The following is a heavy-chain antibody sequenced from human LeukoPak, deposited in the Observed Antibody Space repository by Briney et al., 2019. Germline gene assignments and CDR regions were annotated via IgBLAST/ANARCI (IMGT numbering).Heavy chain of an antibody. CDR2: IYSGGST. J-gene: IGHJ6*03. CDR1: GFTVSSNY. D-gene: IGHD4-11*01. CDR3: AREQTVTTQYYYYYYMDV. Sequence: PGGSLRPSCAASGFTVSSNYMSWVRQAPGKGLEWVSVIYSGGSTYYADSVKGRFTISRDNSKNTLYLQMNGLRAEDTAVYYCAREQTVTTQYYYYYYMDVWGKGTTVTVSS. V-gene: IGHV3-53*01.